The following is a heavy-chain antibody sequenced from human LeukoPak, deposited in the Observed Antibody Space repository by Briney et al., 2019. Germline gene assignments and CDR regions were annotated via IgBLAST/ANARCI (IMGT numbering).Heavy chain of an antibody. CDR1: GFTFSSYG. J-gene: IGHJ6*03. CDR3: AKGYSGSRYMDV. V-gene: IGHV3-30*02. Sequence: GRSLRLSCAASGFTFSSYGMHWVRQAPGKGLEWVAFIRYDGSNKYYADSVKGRFTISRDNSKNTLYLQMNSLRAEDTAVYYCAKGYSGSRYMDVWGKGTTVTVSS. CDR2: IRYDGSNK. D-gene: IGHD3-10*01.